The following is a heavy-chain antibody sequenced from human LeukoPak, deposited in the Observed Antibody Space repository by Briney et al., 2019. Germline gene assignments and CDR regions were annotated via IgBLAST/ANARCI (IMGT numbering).Heavy chain of an antibody. D-gene: IGHD1-7*01. CDR3: ASLTGTTVY. CDR1: GGSIGTYY. Sequence: SETLSLTCTVSGGSIGTYYWTWIRQPPGKGLEWIGYIDYSGSTNYNPSLKSRVSISVDTSKSQFSLKLTSLTAADTAVYYCASLTGTTVYWGQGTLVTVSS. V-gene: IGHV4-59*01. J-gene: IGHJ4*02. CDR2: IDYSGST.